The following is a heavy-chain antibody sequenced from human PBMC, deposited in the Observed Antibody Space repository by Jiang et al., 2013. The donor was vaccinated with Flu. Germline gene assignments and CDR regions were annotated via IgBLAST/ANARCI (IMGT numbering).Heavy chain of an antibody. Sequence: YGAEVKKPGASVKVSCKASGYTFTNYGFTWVRQAPGQGLEWMGWISAYSGNANYAHNFLGRATMTTDTSTSTAYMELRNLRSDDTAVYFCARVGDGYINGFDYWGQGTLVTVS. J-gene: IGHJ4*02. CDR2: ISAYSGNA. D-gene: IGHD5-24*01. V-gene: IGHV1-18*01. CDR1: GYTFTNYG. CDR3: ARVGDGYINGFDY.